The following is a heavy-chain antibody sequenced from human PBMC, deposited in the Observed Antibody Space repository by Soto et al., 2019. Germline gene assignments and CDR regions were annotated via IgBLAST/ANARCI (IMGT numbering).Heavy chain of an antibody. CDR3: ARTPYSSSSGGNWFDP. CDR2: TYYRSKWYN. CDR1: GDSVSSNSAA. J-gene: IGHJ5*02. Sequence: SQTLSLTCAISGDSVSSNSAAWNWIRQSPSRGLEWLGRTYYRSKWYNDYAVSVKSRITINPDTSKNQFSLQLNSVTPEDTAVYYCARTPYSSSSGGNWFDPWGQGTQVTVSS. V-gene: IGHV6-1*01. D-gene: IGHD6-6*01.